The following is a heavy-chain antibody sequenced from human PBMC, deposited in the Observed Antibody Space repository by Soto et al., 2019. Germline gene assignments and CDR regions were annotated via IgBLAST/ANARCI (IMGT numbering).Heavy chain of an antibody. J-gene: IGHJ6*02. CDR1: GGTFSSYA. CDR2: IIPIFGTA. CDR3: ARPHTGYCSGGSCYRGGYYYYGMDV. D-gene: IGHD2-15*01. V-gene: IGHV1-69*01. Sequence: QVQLVQSGAEVKKPGSSVKVSCKASGGTFSSYAISWVRQAPGQGLEWMGGIIPIFGTANYAQKFQGRVTITADDSTSTAYMELSSLRSEDTAVYYCARPHTGYCSGGSCYRGGYYYYGMDVWGQGTTVTVSS.